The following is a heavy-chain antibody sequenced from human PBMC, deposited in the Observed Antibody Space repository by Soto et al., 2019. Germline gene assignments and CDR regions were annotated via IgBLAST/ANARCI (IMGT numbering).Heavy chain of an antibody. J-gene: IGHJ4*02. CDR1: GFTFSNYA. CDR3: GTVGTAVAGWTVAS. D-gene: IGHD6-19*01. CDR2: ISGRATTT. V-gene: IGHV3-23*01. Sequence: EVQLLESGGGLIQHGGSLRLSCAASGFTFSNYAMTWVRQAPGKGLEWVSGISGRATTTYYADSVQGRFTISRDNAKSTLFLQMNSLRGDDTAVYYCGTVGTAVAGWTVASLGQGTLVTVSS.